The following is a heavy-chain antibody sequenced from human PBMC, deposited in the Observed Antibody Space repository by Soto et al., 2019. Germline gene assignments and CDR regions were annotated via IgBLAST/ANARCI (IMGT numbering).Heavy chain of an antibody. D-gene: IGHD2-15*01. CDR3: ARDSGSGGTCPHDVFDI. V-gene: IGHV4-38-2*01. J-gene: IGHJ3*02. CDR2: IFHSGNT. Sequence: PSETLPLPCAVSGDSISSAYYWGCIRQPPGKGLEWIGSIFHSGNTYYNSSLKSRVTISVDMSKNHFSLKLSSVTAADTAVYYCARDSGSGGTCPHDVFDIWGQGTKVTVSS. CDR1: GDSISSAYY.